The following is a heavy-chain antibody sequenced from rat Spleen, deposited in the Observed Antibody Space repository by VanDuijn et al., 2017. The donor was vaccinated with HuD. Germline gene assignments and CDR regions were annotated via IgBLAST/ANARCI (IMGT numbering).Heavy chain of an antibody. CDR2: ISYGDSSGHSGT. CDR1: GFTFSDYY. J-gene: IGHJ2*01. CDR3: ERRHYGYTDYFDY. Sequence: EVQLVESDGGLVQPGRSLKLSCAASGFTFSDYYMAWVRQAPTKGLEWVATISYGDSSGHSGTYYRDSLKGRFTISRDNAKSTLSLQMESLRSEDTATYYCERRHYGYTDYFDYWGQGVMVTVSS. D-gene: IGHD1-9*01. V-gene: IGHV5-29*01.